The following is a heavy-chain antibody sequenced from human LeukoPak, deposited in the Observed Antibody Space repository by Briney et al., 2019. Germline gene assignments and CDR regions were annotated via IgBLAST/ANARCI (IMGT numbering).Heavy chain of an antibody. D-gene: IGHD5-12*01. CDR2: ISGRGGST. CDR1: GFTFSSYA. CDR3: AKEPGIVATIRGVEFDY. J-gene: IGHJ4*02. V-gene: IGHV3-23*01. Sequence: GGSLRLSRAAPGFTFSSYAMSRVRQAPGKGLEWVSAISGRGGSTYYADSVKGRFTISRDNSKNTLYLQMNSLRAEDTAVYYCAKEPGIVATIRGVEFDYWGQGTLVTVSS.